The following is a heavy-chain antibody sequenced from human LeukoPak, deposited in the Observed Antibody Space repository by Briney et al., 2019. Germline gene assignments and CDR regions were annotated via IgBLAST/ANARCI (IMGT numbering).Heavy chain of an antibody. CDR3: AREMSMITFGGVIATGGFDY. Sequence: PGGSLRLSCAASEFTFSSYAMHWVRQAPGKGLEWVAVISYDGSNKYYADSVKGRFTISRDNSKSTLYLQMNSLRAEDTAVYYCAREMSMITFGGVIATGGFDYWGQGTLVTVSS. CDR1: EFTFSSYA. V-gene: IGHV3-30*04. CDR2: ISYDGSNK. D-gene: IGHD3-16*02. J-gene: IGHJ4*02.